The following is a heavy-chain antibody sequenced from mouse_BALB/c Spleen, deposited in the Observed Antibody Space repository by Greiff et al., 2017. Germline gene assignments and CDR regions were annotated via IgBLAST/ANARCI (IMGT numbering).Heavy chain of an antibody. J-gene: IGHJ4*01. Sequence: VQLQESGPELVKPGASVRISCKASGYTFTSYYIHWVKQRPGQGLEWIGWIYPGNVNTKYNEKFKGKATLTADKSSSTAYMQLSSLTSEDSAVYFCAREYGNHYAMDYWGQGTSVTVSS. V-gene: IGHV1S56*01. CDR2: IYPGNVNT. D-gene: IGHD2-10*02. CDR1: GYTFTSYY. CDR3: AREYGNHYAMDY.